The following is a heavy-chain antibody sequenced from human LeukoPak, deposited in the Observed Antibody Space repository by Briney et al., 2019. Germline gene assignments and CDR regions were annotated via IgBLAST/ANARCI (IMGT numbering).Heavy chain of an antibody. CDR2: ISYEASDK. CDR3: AKDLRDYYGSVKY. CDR1: GFTFSTFG. V-gene: IGHV3-30*18. J-gene: IGHJ4*02. Sequence: GGSLRVSCAASGFTFSTFGMHWGRQAPGKGVEWVAIISYEASDKYYAESVKGRFTISRDNSKNTLYLQMNSLRAEDTAVYYCAKDLRDYYGSVKYWGQGTLVTVSS. D-gene: IGHD3-10*01.